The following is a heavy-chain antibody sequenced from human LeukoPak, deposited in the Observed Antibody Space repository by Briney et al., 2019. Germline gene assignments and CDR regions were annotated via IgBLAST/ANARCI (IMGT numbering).Heavy chain of an antibody. CDR3: ARVRISGDAHYYYYYYMDV. CDR2: IYTSGST. J-gene: IGHJ6*03. CDR1: GGSISSGSYY. Sequence: PSQTLSLTCTVSGGSISSGSYYWSWIRQPAGKGLEWIGRIYTSGSTNYNPSLKSRVTISVDTSKNQFSLKLSSVTAADTAVYYCARVRISGDAHYYYYYYMDVWGKGTTVTVSS. D-gene: IGHD3-3*01. V-gene: IGHV4-61*02.